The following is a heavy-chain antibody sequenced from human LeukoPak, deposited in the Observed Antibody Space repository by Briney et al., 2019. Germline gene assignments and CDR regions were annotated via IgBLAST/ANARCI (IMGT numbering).Heavy chain of an antibody. CDR3: ANGNRCTSPNCLGYYYFYMDV. CDR1: GFTFSNYA. CDR2: FSGSGDTT. Sequence: GGSLRLSCAASGFTFSNYAMNWVRQASGRGLEWVSGFSGSGDTTYYADSVKGRFTISRDNSKNTLYLQMNSLRVEDTAVYYCANGNRCTSPNCLGYYYFYMDVWGKGTTVTVSS. V-gene: IGHV3-23*01. J-gene: IGHJ6*03. D-gene: IGHD2-8*01.